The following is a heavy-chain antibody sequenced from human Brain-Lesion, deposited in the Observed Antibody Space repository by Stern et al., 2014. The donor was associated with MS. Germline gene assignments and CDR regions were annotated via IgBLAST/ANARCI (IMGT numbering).Heavy chain of an antibody. CDR1: GGSISRGSFY. CDR3: ARETGGYTYGDTDFFDY. D-gene: IGHD5-12*01. CDR2: IYSSGST. J-gene: IGHJ4*02. V-gene: IGHV4-61*02. Sequence: VQLVESGPGLVKPSQTLSLTCIVSGGSISRGSFYWNWIRQPAGRGLEWIGRIYSSGSTNYNPYLKSRVTISGDTSKNQFSLKLISMTAADTAIYYCARETGGYTYGDTDFFDYWGQGALVTVSS.